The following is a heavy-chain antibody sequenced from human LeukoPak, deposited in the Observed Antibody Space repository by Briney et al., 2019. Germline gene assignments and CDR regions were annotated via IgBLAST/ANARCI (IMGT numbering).Heavy chain of an antibody. CDR3: AKYEQWLAQGTVDY. D-gene: IGHD6-19*01. V-gene: IGHV3-30*02. CDR2: IRSDGSNK. Sequence: GGSLRLSCAASGFTFSSYGMHWVRQAPGKGLEWVAFIRSDGSNKYYGDSVKGRFTISRDNSKNTLYLQTNSLRAEDTAVYYCAKYEQWLAQGTVDYWGQGTLVTVSS. J-gene: IGHJ4*02. CDR1: GFTFSSYG.